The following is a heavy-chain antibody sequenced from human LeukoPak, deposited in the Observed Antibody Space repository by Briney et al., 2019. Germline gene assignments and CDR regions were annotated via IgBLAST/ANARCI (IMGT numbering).Heavy chain of an antibody. J-gene: IGHJ4*02. CDR1: GFTFSSYA. D-gene: IGHD6-13*01. Sequence: GGSLRLSCAASGFTFSSYAMSWVRQAPGKGLEWVSAISGSGGSTYYADSVKGRFTISRDNSKNTLYLQMNSLRAEDTALYYCAREQQLVPFFDYWGQGILVTVSS. V-gene: IGHV3-23*01. CDR3: AREQQLVPFFDY. CDR2: ISGSGGST.